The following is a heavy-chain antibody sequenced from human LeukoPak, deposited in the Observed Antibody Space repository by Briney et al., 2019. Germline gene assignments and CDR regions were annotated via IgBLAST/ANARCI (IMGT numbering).Heavy chain of an antibody. J-gene: IGHJ4*02. CDR1: GYTFTSYG. D-gene: IGHD2-15*01. Sequence: GASVKVSCKASGYTFTSYGITWVRQAPGQGLEWMGWISAYNDNIKYAEKLQGRATMTTNTSTSTAYMELRSLRSDDTAVYYCARRGGSSWYYFDYWGQGTLVTVSS. CDR2: ISAYNDNI. V-gene: IGHV1-18*01. CDR3: ARRGGSSWYYFDY.